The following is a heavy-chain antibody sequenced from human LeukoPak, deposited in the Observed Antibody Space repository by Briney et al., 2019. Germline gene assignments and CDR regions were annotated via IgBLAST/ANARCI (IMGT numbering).Heavy chain of an antibody. Sequence: PGGSLRLSCAASGFTFSSYAMSWVRQAPGKGLEWVSAISGSGGSTYYADSVKGRFTISRDNAKNSLYLQMNSLRAEDTALYYCAKSYYDSSGNTYDAFDIWGQGTMVTVSS. D-gene: IGHD3-22*01. CDR3: AKSYYDSSGNTYDAFDI. V-gene: IGHV3-23*01. CDR1: GFTFSSYA. CDR2: ISGSGGST. J-gene: IGHJ3*02.